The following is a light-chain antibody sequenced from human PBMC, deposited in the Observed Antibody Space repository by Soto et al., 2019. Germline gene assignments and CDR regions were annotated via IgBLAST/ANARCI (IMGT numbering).Light chain of an antibody. CDR1: TSDY. Sequence: QSALTQPPSASGSPGQSVTISCTGTTSDYVSWYQQYPGKAPKLMIYDVTKRPSGVPDRFSGSKSGNTASLTISGLQAEDEADYYCTSYASGSSHVVFGGGTKLTVL. V-gene: IGLV2-8*01. J-gene: IGLJ2*01. CDR3: TSYASGSSHVV. CDR2: DVT.